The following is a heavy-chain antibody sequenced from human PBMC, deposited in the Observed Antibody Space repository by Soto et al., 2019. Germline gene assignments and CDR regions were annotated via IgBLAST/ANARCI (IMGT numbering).Heavy chain of an antibody. D-gene: IGHD2-15*01. CDR1: GYTVTSYA. J-gene: IGHJ4*02. CDR3: ARDRGYCSGGSCYWALYYFDY. V-gene: IGHV1-3*01. Sequence: ASVKVSCKASGYTVTSYAMHCVRQAPGQRLEWMGWINAGNGNTKYSQKFQGRVTITRDTSASTAYMELSSLRSEDTAVYYCARDRGYCSGGSCYWALYYFDYWGQGTLVTVSS. CDR2: INAGNGNT.